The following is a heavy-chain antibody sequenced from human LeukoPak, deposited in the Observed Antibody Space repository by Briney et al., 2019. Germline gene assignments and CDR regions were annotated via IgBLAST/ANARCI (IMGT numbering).Heavy chain of an antibody. CDR1: GGSISTSQY. D-gene: IGHD3-9*01. V-gene: IGHV4-30-4*08. J-gene: IGHJ4*02. Sequence: SETLSLTCIDSGGSISTSQYWGWIRQPPGKGLEWIGYIYYSGSTYYNPSLKSRVTISVDTSKNQFSLKLSSVTAADTAVYYCARELRYFDWLYFDYWGQGTLVTVSS. CDR3: ARELRYFDWLYFDY. CDR2: IYYSGST.